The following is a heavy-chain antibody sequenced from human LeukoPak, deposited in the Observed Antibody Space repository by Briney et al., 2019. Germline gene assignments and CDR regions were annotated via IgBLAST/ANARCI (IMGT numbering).Heavy chain of an antibody. CDR1: GSGGTITYYY. CDR2: IYYSGST. J-gene: IGHJ4*02. CDR3: ARDLRSAGWYVFDH. V-gene: IGHV4-59*01. Sequence: SETLSLTCTVSGSGGTITYYYWSCIRQPPGKGLKWIGYIYYSGSTNHNPSLNSRVTISVRTSKNQLSLKLSSVTAADTAVYYCARDLRSAGWYVFDHWGRASLVTVSS. D-gene: IGHD6-19*01.